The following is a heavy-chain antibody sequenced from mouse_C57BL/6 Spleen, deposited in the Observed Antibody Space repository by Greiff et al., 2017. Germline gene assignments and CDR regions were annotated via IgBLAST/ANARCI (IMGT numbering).Heavy chain of an antibody. CDR3: ARSSCDGYPAWFAY. CDR1: GYTFTDYY. CDR2: INPGSGNT. Sequence: QVQLQQSGAELVRPGASVKLSCKASGYTFTDYYINWVKQRPGQGLEWIASINPGSGNTYYNEKFKGKATLTAEKSSSTAYMQLSSLTSEVSAVYFWARSSCDGYPAWFAYWGQGTLVTVSA. D-gene: IGHD2-3*01. J-gene: IGHJ3*01. V-gene: IGHV1-76*01.